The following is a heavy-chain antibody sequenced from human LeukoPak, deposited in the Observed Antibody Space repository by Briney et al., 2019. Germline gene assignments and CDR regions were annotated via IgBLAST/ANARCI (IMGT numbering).Heavy chain of an antibody. D-gene: IGHD3-9*01. CDR2: ITGNSHTI. CDR3: ARDMGIVTGYYVDC. CDR1: GFSFKTYS. V-gene: IGHV3-48*01. J-gene: IGHJ4*02. Sequence: GGSLRLSCEASGFSFKTYSMNWVRQAPGKGLEWISYITGNSHTIYYADSVKGRFTISRDNAKNSLYLQMNSLRAEDTAVYYCARDMGIVTGYYVDCWGQGTLVTVSS.